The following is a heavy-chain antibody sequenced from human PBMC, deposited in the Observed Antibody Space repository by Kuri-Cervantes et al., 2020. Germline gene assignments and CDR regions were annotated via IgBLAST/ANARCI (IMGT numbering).Heavy chain of an antibody. Sequence: ASVKVSCKASGYTFTGYYMHWVRQAPGQGLEWMGWINPNSGGINYAQKFQGRVTMTRSTSISTAYMELSSLTSEDTAVYYCTRGPRNYGFDYWGQGTLVTVSS. CDR2: INPNSGGI. J-gene: IGHJ4*02. CDR3: TRGPRNYGFDY. CDR1: GYTFTGYY. V-gene: IGHV1-2*02. D-gene: IGHD3-10*01.